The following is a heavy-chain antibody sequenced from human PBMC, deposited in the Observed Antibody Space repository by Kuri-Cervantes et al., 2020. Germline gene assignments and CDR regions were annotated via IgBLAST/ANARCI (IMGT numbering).Heavy chain of an antibody. Sequence: ASVKVSCKASGYTFTGYYLHWVRQATGQGLEWMGWINPNSGGTHYVQKFQGRVTMTRDTSISTAYMELSTLRSDDTAVYYCANSRSHPTMTAWGQGTLVTVSS. J-gene: IGHJ5*02. V-gene: IGHV1-2*02. D-gene: IGHD6-6*01. CDR3: ANSRSHPTMTA. CDR2: INPNSGGT. CDR1: GYTFTGYY.